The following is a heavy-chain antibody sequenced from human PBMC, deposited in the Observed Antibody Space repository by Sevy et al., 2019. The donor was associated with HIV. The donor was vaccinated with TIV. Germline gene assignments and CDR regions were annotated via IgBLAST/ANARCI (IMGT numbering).Heavy chain of an antibody. CDR3: ARGATFYSDSSGRVLSVLGAFDI. D-gene: IGHD3-22*01. J-gene: IGHJ3*02. CDR1: GLTVSSNY. V-gene: IGHV3-53*01. Sequence: GESLKISCAASGLTVSSNYMSWVRQAPGKGLEWVSIIFSGGGTYYADSVQGRFTISRDNSKNMVYLQMNSLRAEDTAVFYCARGATFYSDSSGRVLSVLGAFDIWGRGTMVTVSS. CDR2: IFSGGGT.